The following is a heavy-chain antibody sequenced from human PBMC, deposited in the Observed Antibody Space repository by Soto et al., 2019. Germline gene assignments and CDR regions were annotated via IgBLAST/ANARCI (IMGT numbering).Heavy chain of an antibody. CDR2: ISNSGNT. V-gene: IGHV4-61*08. Sequence: QVQLQESGPGHVKPSETLSLTCIVSGGSGRSDAYYWSWIRQPPGKGLEWIGFISNSGNTKYNSSLTSRVTISVDTSKRQFSLRLSSVTAADTAVYYCAREIPRDGYKFGSGAMDVWGQGTAVTVSS. D-gene: IGHD3-10*01. J-gene: IGHJ6*02. CDR3: AREIPRDGYKFGSGAMDV. CDR1: GGSGRSDAYY.